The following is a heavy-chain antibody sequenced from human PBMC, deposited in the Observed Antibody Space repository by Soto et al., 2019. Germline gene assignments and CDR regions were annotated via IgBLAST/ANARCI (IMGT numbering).Heavy chain of an antibody. CDR2: IYYSGST. D-gene: IGHD3-22*01. CDR1: GGSVSSGSYY. Sequence: SETLSLTCTVSGGSVSSGSYYWSWIRQPPGKGLEWIGYIYYSGSTNYNPSLKSRVTISVDTSKNQFSLKLSSVTAADTAVYYCARYYYDSSGYYGRDYYYGMDVWGQGTTVTVSS. J-gene: IGHJ6*02. V-gene: IGHV4-61*01. CDR3: ARYYYDSSGYYGRDYYYGMDV.